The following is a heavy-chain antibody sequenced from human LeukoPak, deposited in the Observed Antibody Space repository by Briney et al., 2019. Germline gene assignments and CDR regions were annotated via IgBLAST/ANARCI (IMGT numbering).Heavy chain of an antibody. J-gene: IGHJ4*02. CDR3: AGVSPYYYDSSGYGFDY. Sequence: ASVKVSCKASGGTFSSYAISWVRQAPGQGLEWMGGIIPIFGTANYAQKFQGRVTITTDESTSTAYMELSSLRSEDTAVYYCAGVSPYYYDSSGYGFDYWGQGTLVTVSS. V-gene: IGHV1-69*05. CDR1: GGTFSSYA. CDR2: IIPIFGTA. D-gene: IGHD3-22*01.